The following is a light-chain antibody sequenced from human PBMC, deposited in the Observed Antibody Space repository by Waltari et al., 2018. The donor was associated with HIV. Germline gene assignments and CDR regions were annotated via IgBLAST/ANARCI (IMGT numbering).Light chain of an antibody. CDR1: RSVSSNY. CDR3: QQYGTSPYT. Sequence: ENVLTQSPGTLSLSPGERATLSCRASRSVSSNYLTWYQQRPGQAPRLLTYAASTRATAIPDRFSGSGSGTDFTLTINRLEPEDFAVYYCQQYGTSPYTFGQGTKVEI. J-gene: IGKJ2*01. CDR2: AAS. V-gene: IGKV3-20*01.